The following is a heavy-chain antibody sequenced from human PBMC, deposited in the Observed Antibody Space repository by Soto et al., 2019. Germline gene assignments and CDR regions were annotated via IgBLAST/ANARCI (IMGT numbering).Heavy chain of an antibody. CDR1: GGTFSSYA. J-gene: IGHJ4*02. Sequence: RGSVKVSCKASGGTFSSYAISWVRQAPGQGLEWMGGIIPIFGTADYAQKFQGRVTITADESTSTAYMELSSLRSEDTAVYYCARGGQQLTKAHFDYWGQGTLVTVSS. CDR3: ARGGQQLTKAHFDY. V-gene: IGHV1-69*13. D-gene: IGHD6-13*01. CDR2: IIPIFGTA.